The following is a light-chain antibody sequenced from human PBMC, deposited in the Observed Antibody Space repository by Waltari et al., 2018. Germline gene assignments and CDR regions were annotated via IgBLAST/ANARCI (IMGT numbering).Light chain of an antibody. CDR3: QQSYSTPWT. Sequence: DIQMTQSPYSLSASVGDRVTITCRASQSISSYLNWYQQKPGKAPKLLIYAAYSLQSVVPSRFSGSGSVTDFTLTISSLQPEDFATYYCQQSYSTPWTFGQGTKVEIK. J-gene: IGKJ1*01. V-gene: IGKV1-39*01. CDR1: QSISSY. CDR2: AAY.